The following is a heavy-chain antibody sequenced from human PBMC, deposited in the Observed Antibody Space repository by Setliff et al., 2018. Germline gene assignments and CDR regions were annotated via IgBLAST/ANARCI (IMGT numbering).Heavy chain of an antibody. J-gene: IGHJ4*02. D-gene: IGHD6-19*01. CDR1: GGSFSDYY. CDR2: INHSGST. V-gene: IGHV4-34*01. Sequence: PSETLSLTCAVYGGSFSDYYWSWVRQPPGKGLEWIGEINHSGSTNYNPSLKSRVTISVDTSKNQFSLKLSSVTAADTALYYCASRPTPGIAVAGTEYWGQGTLVTSPQ. CDR3: ASRPTPGIAVAGTEY.